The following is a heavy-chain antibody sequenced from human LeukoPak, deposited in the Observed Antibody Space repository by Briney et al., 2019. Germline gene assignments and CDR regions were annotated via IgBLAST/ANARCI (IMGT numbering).Heavy chain of an antibody. CDR2: INPTGGST. Sequence: ASVKVSCKASGYTFTSYYMHWVRQAPGQGLEWMGLINPTGGSTGYAQKFQGRVTMTRDMSTSTAYMELSSLRSEDTAVYYCARGLYCSGGSCHSGSFDIWGQGTMVTVSS. CDR3: ARGLYCSGGSCHSGSFDI. V-gene: IGHV1-46*01. D-gene: IGHD2-15*01. J-gene: IGHJ3*02. CDR1: GYTFTSYY.